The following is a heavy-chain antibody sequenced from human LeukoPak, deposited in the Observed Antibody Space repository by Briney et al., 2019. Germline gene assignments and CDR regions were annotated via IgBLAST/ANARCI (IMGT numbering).Heavy chain of an antibody. CDR2: VYQSGIT. J-gene: IGHJ4*02. CDR3: SRRYSNSYFDY. Sequence: SETLSLTCAVSGYSVSSGYYWGWIRQPPGKGLEWIGNVYQSGITYYNASLKSRVTISVDTSKNQCSLKLNSVTAADTAVYYCSRRYSNSYFDYWGQGTLVTVSS. CDR1: GYSVSSGYY. D-gene: IGHD4-11*01. V-gene: IGHV4-38-2*01.